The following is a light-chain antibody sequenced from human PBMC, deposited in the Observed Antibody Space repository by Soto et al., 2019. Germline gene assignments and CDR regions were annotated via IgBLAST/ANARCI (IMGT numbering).Light chain of an antibody. CDR2: DAS. CDR3: QQYNNWLWT. Sequence: EIVMTQSPGTLSVSPGERATLSCRPSQSVSRNVAWYQQKPGQAPRLLIHDASTRATGISVRFSGSGSGTEFTLTISSLQSEDFAVYYCQQYNNWLWTFGQGTKVEIK. CDR1: QSVSRN. V-gene: IGKV3-15*01. J-gene: IGKJ1*01.